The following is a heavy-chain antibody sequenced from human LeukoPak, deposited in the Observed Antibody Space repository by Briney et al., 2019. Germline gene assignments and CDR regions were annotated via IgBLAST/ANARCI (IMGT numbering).Heavy chain of an antibody. Sequence: ASVKVSCKASGFTFTSYYMHWVRQAPGQGLEWMGIINPSGGSTSYPQKFQGRVTMTRDTSTSTVYMELSSLRSEDTAVYYCAGGSVLMVYYAWGQGTLVTVSS. CDR2: INPSGGST. J-gene: IGHJ4*02. V-gene: IGHV1-46*01. D-gene: IGHD2-8*01. CDR3: AGGSVLMVYYA. CDR1: GFTFTSYY.